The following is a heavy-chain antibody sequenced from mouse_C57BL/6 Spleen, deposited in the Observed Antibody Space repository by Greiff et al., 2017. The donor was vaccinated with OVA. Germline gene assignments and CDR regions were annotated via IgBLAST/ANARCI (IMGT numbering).Heavy chain of an antibody. CDR1: GFTFSDYY. J-gene: IGHJ2*01. V-gene: IGHV5-16*01. CDR3: ARGLGLYFDY. Sequence: EVQLVESAGGLVQPGRSMKLSCTASGFTFSDYYMAWVRQVPEKGLEWVANINYDGSSTYYLDSLKSRFIISRDNAKNILYLQMSSLKSEDTATYYCARGLGLYFDYWGQGTTLTVSS. D-gene: IGHD4-1*01. CDR2: INYDGSST.